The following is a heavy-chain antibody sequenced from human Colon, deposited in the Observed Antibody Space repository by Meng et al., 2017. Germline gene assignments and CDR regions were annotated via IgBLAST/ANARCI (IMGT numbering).Heavy chain of an antibody. J-gene: IGHJ4*02. D-gene: IGHD6-19*01. CDR2: VYHTGGT. CDR3: TRSRAVVAVIEY. Sequence: SETLSLTCTVSGASIITTDWWSWVRQPPGKGLEWIGEVYHTGGTNYNPSLKSRVTISVDKSKNQFSLNLSSVTAADTAVYFCTRSRAVVAVIEYWGQGTLVTVSS. CDR1: GASIITTDW. V-gene: IGHV4-4*02.